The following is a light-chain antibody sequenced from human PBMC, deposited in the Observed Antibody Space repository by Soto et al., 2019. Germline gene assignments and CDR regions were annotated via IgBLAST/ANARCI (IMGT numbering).Light chain of an antibody. V-gene: IGKV2-28*01. J-gene: IGKJ3*01. CDR1: QSVLHSNGYNY. CDR3: MQALQTPVT. Sequence: DIVMTQSPLSLPVTPGEPASISCRSSQSVLHSNGYNYLDWYLQKPGQSPQLLIYLGSNRASGVPDRFSGSGSGTDFTLKISRVEAEDVGVYYCMQALQTPVTFGPGTKVEIK. CDR2: LGS.